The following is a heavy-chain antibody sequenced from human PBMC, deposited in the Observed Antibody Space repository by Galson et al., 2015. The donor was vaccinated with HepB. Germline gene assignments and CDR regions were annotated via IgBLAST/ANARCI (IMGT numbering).Heavy chain of an antibody. J-gene: IGHJ3*02. Sequence: SLRLSCAASEFDLRSHYINWVRQAPGKGLEWVSVISSGGSTYFADSVKGRFTISRHNPENTLYLQMNSLKVEDTAVYYCARDIFGNGAFDIWGQGTILTVSS. CDR3: ARDIFGNGAFDI. V-gene: IGHV3-53*04. CDR2: ISSGGST. D-gene: IGHD3-3*02. CDR1: EFDLRSHY.